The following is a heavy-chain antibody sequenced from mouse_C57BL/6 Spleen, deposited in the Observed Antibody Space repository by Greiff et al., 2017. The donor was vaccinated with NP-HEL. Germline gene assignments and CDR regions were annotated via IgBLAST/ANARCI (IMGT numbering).Heavy chain of an antibody. CDR1: GYTFTSSW. Sequence: QVQLQQPGAELVRPGSSVKLSCKASGYTFTSSWMDWVKQRPGQGLAWIGNIYPSDSETHYNQKFKDKATLTVDKSSSTAYMQLSSLTSEDSAVYYCARRRDLDDWGQGTTLTVSS. V-gene: IGHV1-61*01. CDR3: ARRRDLDD. J-gene: IGHJ2*01. D-gene: IGHD3-3*01. CDR2: IYPSDSET.